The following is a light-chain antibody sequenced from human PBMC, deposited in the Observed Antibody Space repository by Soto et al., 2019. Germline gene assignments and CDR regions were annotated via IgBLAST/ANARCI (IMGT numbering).Light chain of an antibody. V-gene: IGKV1-27*01. CDR2: DAS. Sequence: DIQMTQSPSSLSASIGDRVTITCRASQGISNYLAWYQQKPGKVPNLLMYDASTLQTGVPSRFSGSGSGTAFTLTISTLQPEDLATYYYQEYNSLLFTFGPGTKVEIK. J-gene: IGKJ3*01. CDR3: QEYNSLLFT. CDR1: QGISNY.